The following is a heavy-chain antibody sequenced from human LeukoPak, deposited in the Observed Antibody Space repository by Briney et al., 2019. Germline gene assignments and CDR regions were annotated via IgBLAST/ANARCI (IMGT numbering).Heavy chain of an antibody. CDR2: IYTSGST. Sequence: SETLSLTCTVSGGSISSYYWSWIRQPAGKGLEWIGRIYTSGSTNCNPSLKSRVTMSVDTSKNQFSLKLSSVTAADTAVYYCAREGDDFWSGYPGFDAFDIWGQGTMVTVSS. J-gene: IGHJ3*02. D-gene: IGHD3-3*01. V-gene: IGHV4-4*07. CDR1: GGSISSYY. CDR3: AREGDDFWSGYPGFDAFDI.